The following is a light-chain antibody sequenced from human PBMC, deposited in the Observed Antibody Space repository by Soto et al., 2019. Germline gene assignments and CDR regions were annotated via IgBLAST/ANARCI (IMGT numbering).Light chain of an antibody. V-gene: IGLV2-8*01. CDR2: EVN. Sequence: QSALTQPPSASGSPGQSVTISCTGTSSDVGGYNYVSWYQQHPGKAPKLMIYEVNKRPSGVPDRFSGTKSGNTASLTVSGLQAEDEADYNCSSYAGSNNLVFGGGTKVTVL. CDR3: SSYAGSNNLV. J-gene: IGLJ2*01. CDR1: SSDVGGYNY.